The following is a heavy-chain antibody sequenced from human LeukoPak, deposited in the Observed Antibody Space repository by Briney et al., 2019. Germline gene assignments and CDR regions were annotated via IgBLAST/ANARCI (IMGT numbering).Heavy chain of an antibody. V-gene: IGHV4-59*01. CDR3: ASVVRFLALDV. D-gene: IGHD3-3*01. CDR2: IYYSGST. Sequence: PSETLSLTCTVSGGSISSYYWSWIRQPPGKGLEWIGYIYYSGSTNYNPSLKSRVTISVDTSKNQFSLKLSSVTAADTAVYYCASVVRFLALDVWGQGTTVTVSS. J-gene: IGHJ6*02. CDR1: GGSISSYY.